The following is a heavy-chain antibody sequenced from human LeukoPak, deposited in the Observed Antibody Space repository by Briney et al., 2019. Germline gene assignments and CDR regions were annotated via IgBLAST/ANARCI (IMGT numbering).Heavy chain of an antibody. CDR3: AKEGYSNGPDP. Sequence: GASVKVSCKASGYTLTDYYMHWLRQTRGHGLEWMGWINPTSGFAVYGQAFQGRVTMTRDTSISTVYMELTNLRSDDTGVYYCAKEGYSNGPDPWGPGSLVTVSS. CDR1: GYTLTDYY. V-gene: IGHV1-2*02. J-gene: IGHJ5*02. CDR2: INPTSGFA. D-gene: IGHD5-12*01.